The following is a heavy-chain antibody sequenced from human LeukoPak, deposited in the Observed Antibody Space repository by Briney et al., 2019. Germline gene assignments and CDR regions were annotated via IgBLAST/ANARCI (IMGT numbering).Heavy chain of an antibody. CDR3: ARGGTRGPQRKSTIVVVPAAISNWFDP. CDR1: GGSFSGYY. CDR2: INHSGST. V-gene: IGHV4-34*01. D-gene: IGHD2-2*01. J-gene: IGHJ5*02. Sequence: PSETLSLTCAVYGGSFSGYYWSWIRQPPGKGLEWIGEINHSGSTNYNPSLKSRVTISVDTSKNQFSLKLSSVTAADTAVYYCARGGTRGPQRKSTIVVVPAAISNWFDPWGQGTLVTVSS.